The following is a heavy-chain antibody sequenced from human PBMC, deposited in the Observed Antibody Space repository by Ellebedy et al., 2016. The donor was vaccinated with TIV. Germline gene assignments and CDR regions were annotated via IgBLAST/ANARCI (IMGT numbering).Heavy chain of an antibody. V-gene: IGHV1-18*01. Sequence: ASVKVSXXASGYTFTSYGISWVRQAPGQGLEWMGWISAYNGNTNYAQKLQGRVTMTTDTSTSTAYMELRSLRSDDTAVYYCARVYPGTTGLWYYYYYGMDVWGQGTTVTVSS. D-gene: IGHD1-1*01. J-gene: IGHJ6*02. CDR3: ARVYPGTTGLWYYYYYGMDV. CDR2: ISAYNGNT. CDR1: GYTFTSYG.